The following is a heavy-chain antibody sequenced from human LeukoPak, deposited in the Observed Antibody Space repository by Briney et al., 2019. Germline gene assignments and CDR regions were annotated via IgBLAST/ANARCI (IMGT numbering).Heavy chain of an antibody. V-gene: IGHV1-46*01. D-gene: IGHD1-26*01. CDR2: INPSGGST. CDR1: GYTFISYY. CDR3: ARSSGSSQGPFDY. J-gene: IGHJ4*02. Sequence: ASVKVSCKASGYTFISYYMHWVRQAPGQGLEWMGIINPSGGSTNYAQRFQGRVTMTRDTSTSTVYMELSSLRSEDTAVYYCARSSGSSQGPFDYWGQGTLVTVSS.